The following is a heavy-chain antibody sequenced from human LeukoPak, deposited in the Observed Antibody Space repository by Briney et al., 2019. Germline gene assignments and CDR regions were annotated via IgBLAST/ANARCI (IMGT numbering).Heavy chain of an antibody. Sequence: GASVNVSCKASGYTFTSYGISWVRQAPGQGLEWMGWISAYNGNTNYAQKLQGRVTMTTDTSTSTAYMELRSLRSDDTAVYYCARVRAYYDILTGYYYFDYWGQGTLVTVSS. V-gene: IGHV1-18*01. CDR2: ISAYNGNT. CDR3: ARVRAYYDILTGYYYFDY. D-gene: IGHD3-9*01. J-gene: IGHJ4*02. CDR1: GYTFTSYG.